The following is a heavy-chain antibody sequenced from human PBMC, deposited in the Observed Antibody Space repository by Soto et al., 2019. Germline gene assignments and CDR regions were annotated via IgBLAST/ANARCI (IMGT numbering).Heavy chain of an antibody. J-gene: IGHJ3*02. D-gene: IGHD2-8*02. CDR1: GFICSSYD. Sequence: RLSCAASGFICSSYDMSWVRQAPGKGLEWVSTILVGGSTHYEDSVKGRFTISRDRSKNTVYLQMNSLTAGDTAMYYCAKATATGGGAFDICGQGTMVTVSS. V-gene: IGHV3-23*01. CDR3: AKATATGGGAFDI. CDR2: ILVGGST.